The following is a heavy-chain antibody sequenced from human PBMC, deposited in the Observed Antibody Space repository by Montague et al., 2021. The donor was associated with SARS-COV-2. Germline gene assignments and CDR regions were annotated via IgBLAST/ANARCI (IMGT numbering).Heavy chain of an antibody. J-gene: IGHJ5*02. CDR2: INYSGST. D-gene: IGHD5-24*01. CDR3: AREDRWNWFDP. V-gene: IGHV4-61*01. Sequence: SETLSLTCTVSGGSVSSATYYWSWIRQPPGKGLEWIGYINYSGSTNYNPSLETRVTISVDPSKNQFSLKMRSVTAADTAVYYCAREDRWNWFDPWGQGTLVIVSS. CDR1: GGSVSSATYY.